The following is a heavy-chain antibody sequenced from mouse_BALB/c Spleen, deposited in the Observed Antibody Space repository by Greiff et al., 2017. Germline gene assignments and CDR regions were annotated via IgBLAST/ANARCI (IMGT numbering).Heavy chain of an antibody. V-gene: IGHV2-9*02. CDR1: GFSLTSYG. CDR2: IWAGGST. CDR3: AREGSYGNYGEKYAMDD. Sequence: VKLMESGPGLVAPSQSLSITCTVSGFSLTSYGVHWVRQPPGKGLEWLGVIWAGGSTNYNSALMSRLSISKDNSKSQVFLKMNSLQTDDTAMYYCAREGSYGNYGEKYAMDDWGQGTSVTVSS. D-gene: IGHD2-10*02. J-gene: IGHJ4*01.